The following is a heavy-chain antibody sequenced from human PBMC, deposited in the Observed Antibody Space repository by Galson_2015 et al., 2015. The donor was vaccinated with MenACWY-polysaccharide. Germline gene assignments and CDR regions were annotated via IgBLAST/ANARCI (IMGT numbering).Heavy chain of an antibody. J-gene: IGHJ5*01. CDR3: ARAGEGWFDS. CDR2: IKQDGSEK. CDR1: GFTFSSRW. Sequence: SLRLSCAAYGFTFSSRWMTWVRQAPGKGLEWVATIKQDGSEKYYVDSVKGRFTISRDNAKNSLSLQMNSLRAEDTAVYYCARAGEGWFDSWGQGTLVTVSS. V-gene: IGHV3-7*01. D-gene: IGHD3-10*01.